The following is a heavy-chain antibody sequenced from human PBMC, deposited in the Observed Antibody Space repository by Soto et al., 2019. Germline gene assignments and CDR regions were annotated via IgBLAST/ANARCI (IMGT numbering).Heavy chain of an antibody. CDR3: AREGVGSSCGGDYCYYYGMDV. D-gene: IGHD2-21*02. CDR2: ISSSSSYI. J-gene: IGHJ6*02. Sequence: GGSLRLSCAASGFTFSSYSMNWVRQAPGKGLEWVSSISSSSSYIYYADSVKGRFTISRDNAKNSLYLQMNSLRAEDTAVYYCAREGVGSSCGGDYCYYYGMDVWGQGTTVTVSS. V-gene: IGHV3-21*01. CDR1: GFTFSSYS.